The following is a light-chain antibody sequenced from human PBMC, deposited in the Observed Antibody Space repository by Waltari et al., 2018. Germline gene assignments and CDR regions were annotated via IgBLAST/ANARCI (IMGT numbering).Light chain of an antibody. J-gene: IGKJ4*01. CDR2: DAS. Sequence: IVLTQSPAPLSLSPGERATLSCRASQSASQHVAWYQKIQGQAPRLLIYDASNRATGVPNRFDAFGSGTDFTLAISRLAPEDSAVYYCQQRNDWPLTFGGGTRVEIK. CDR1: QSASQH. V-gene: IGKV3-11*01. CDR3: QQRNDWPLT.